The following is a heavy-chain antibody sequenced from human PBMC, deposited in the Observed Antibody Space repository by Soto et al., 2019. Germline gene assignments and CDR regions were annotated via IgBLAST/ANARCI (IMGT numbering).Heavy chain of an antibody. J-gene: IGHJ4*02. CDR1: GYTFTSYH. CDR2: ISAYNIKT. Sequence: QVQLVQSGAEVKKPGASVKVSCKTSGYTFTSYHISWVRQAPGQGLEWMGWISAYNIKTNYAQKFQGRVTMTTATLTSTAYMELRSLRSDDTAVYYCARDAPPTDYWGQGTLVTVSS. V-gene: IGHV1-18*01. CDR3: ARDAPPTDY.